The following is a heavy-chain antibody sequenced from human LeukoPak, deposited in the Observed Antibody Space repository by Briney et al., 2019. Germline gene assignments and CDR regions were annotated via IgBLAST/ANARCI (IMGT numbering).Heavy chain of an antibody. J-gene: IGHJ4*02. D-gene: IGHD3-10*01. CDR2: IYYSGST. CDR3: ASLAYYYGSGSYFDFDY. CDR1: GGSISSSSYY. Sequence: SETLSLTCTVSGGSISSSSYYWGWIRQPPGKGLEWIGSIYYSGSTYYNPSLKSRVTISVDTSKNQFSLKLSSVTAADTAVYYCASLAYYYGSGSYFDFDYWGQGTLVTVSS. V-gene: IGHV4-39*01.